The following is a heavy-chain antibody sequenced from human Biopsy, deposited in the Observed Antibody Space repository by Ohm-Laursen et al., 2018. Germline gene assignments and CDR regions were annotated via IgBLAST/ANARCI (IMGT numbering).Heavy chain of an antibody. V-gene: IGHV1-69*04. CDR2: IIPIVGIT. CDR3: ARGGSGSGYYGMDV. D-gene: IGHD3-10*01. J-gene: IGHJ6*02. CDR1: GDTFSRSA. Sequence: SSVKVSCKASGDTFSRSAFFWVRQAPGQGLVYLGRIIPIVGITNHAQTFQGRITLTADKSTFMVYMELSRLRSDDTAIYYCARGGSGSGYYGMDVWGQGTTVSVSS.